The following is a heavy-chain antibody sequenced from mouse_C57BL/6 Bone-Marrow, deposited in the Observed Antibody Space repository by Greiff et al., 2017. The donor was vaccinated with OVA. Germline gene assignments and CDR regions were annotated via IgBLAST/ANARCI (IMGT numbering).Heavy chain of an antibody. CDR3: ARSSYYTWYFDV. Sequence: QVQLQQPGAELVKPGASVKLSCKASGYTFTSYWMHWVKQRPGQGLEWIGMIHPNSGSTNYNEKVKSKATLTVDKPSSTAYMQLSSLTSEDSAVYYCARSSYYTWYFDVWGTGTTVTVSS. J-gene: IGHJ1*03. CDR1: GYTFTSYW. D-gene: IGHD2-12*01. V-gene: IGHV1-64*01. CDR2: IHPNSGST.